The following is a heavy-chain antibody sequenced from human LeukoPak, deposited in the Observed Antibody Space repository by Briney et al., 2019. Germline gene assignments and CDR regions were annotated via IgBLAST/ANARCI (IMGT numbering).Heavy chain of an antibody. J-gene: IGHJ4*02. CDR3: ARGPQGVTRPEY. Sequence: SETLSLTCTVSGGSISSSTYFWGWIRQPPGKGLEWIGTIYYTGSTYYNPSLKSRVTISVDTSKNQFSLKVRPVTAADTAVYYCARGPQGVTRPEYWGQGTLVTVSS. D-gene: IGHD4-17*01. V-gene: IGHV4-39*01. CDR2: IYYTGST. CDR1: GGSISSSTYF.